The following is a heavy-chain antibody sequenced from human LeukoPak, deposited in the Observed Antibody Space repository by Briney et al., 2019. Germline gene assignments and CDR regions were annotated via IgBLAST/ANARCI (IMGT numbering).Heavy chain of an antibody. CDR2: IWYDGGNR. J-gene: IGHJ3*01. Sequence: GRSLRLSCAASGFTFSSYGMHWVRQAPGKGLHWVAVIWYDGGNRYYADSVKGRFTISRDNAKNTLSLQMNSLRVDDTAVYYCARDRGGDDAFDLWGHGTMVTVSS. CDR1: GFTFSSYG. V-gene: IGHV3-33*01. CDR3: ARDRGGDDAFDL. D-gene: IGHD2-21*01.